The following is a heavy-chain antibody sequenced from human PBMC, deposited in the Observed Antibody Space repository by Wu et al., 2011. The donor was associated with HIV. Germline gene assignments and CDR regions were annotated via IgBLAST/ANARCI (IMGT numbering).Heavy chain of an antibody. D-gene: IGHD6-13*01. J-gene: IGHJ6*02. Sequence: VQLVQSGAEVNEAWGLSEGLLQGFWIHRSPTTICTGCDWPLDKGLSGWDGSNPNSGDTNYAQKFQGRVTMTRDTSIRTAYMELSRLRSDDTAVYYCAREVYSSTWYTRYYYYHMDVWGQGTTVTVSS. CDR1: IHRSPTT. V-gene: IGHV1-2*02. CDR2: SNPNSGDT. CDR3: AREVYSSTWYTRYYYYHMDV.